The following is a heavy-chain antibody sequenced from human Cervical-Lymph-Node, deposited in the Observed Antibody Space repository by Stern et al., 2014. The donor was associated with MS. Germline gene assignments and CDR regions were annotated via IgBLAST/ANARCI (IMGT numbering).Heavy chain of an antibody. CDR1: DDPFPGSY. CDR3: ARGYSSSPSDGMDV. CDR2: INHVGST. J-gene: IGHJ6*02. D-gene: IGHD6-13*01. V-gene: IGHV4-34*01. Sequence: QVQLQQWGAGQLKPSETLPLSFAVYDDPFPGSYSTWVRQTQGKGLEWIGGINHVGSTNYNPSLESQVTVSMDTSKKQFSLKMSSVTAADTAVYYCARGYSSSPSDGMDVWGQGTTVTVSS.